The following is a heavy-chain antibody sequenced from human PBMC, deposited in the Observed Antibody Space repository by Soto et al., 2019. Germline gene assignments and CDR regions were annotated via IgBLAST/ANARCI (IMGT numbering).Heavy chain of an antibody. V-gene: IGHV4-34*01. CDR2: INHSGST. CDR3: AGGTAVAGTEGGYDY. CDR1: GGSFSGYY. D-gene: IGHD6-19*01. Sequence: QVQLQQWGAGLLKPSETLSLTCAVYGGSFSGYYWSWIRQPPGKGLEWIGEINHSGSTNYNPSLTSLVTIXXDXSXXQCSLKLSSVTAADTAVYYCAGGTAVAGTEGGYDYWGQGTLVTVSS. J-gene: IGHJ4*02.